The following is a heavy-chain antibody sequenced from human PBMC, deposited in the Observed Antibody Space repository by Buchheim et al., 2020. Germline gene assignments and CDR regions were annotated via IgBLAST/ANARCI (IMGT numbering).Heavy chain of an antibody. D-gene: IGHD5-24*01. J-gene: IGHJ4*02. V-gene: IGHV4-4*07. CDR3: ARETETFDS. CDR2: IYARGST. CDR1: GDSITSYY. Sequence: QVQLQESGPALVKPSETLSLTCTVSGDSITSYYWSWIRQPAGKGLEWIGRIYARGSTNYNPSLQSRVTMSVDTSKFSLKLTSVTAADTAVYYCARETETFDSWGQGIL.